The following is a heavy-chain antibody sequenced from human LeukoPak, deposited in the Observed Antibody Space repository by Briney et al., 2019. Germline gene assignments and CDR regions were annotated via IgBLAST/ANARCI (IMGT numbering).Heavy chain of an antibody. V-gene: IGHV4-59*08. CDR2: IYYTGTT. D-gene: IGHD3-9*01. J-gene: IGHJ3*01. CDR3: ASGYFGDAFDV. CDR1: GGSISSYY. Sequence: SETLSLTCTVSGGSISSYYWSWIRQPPGKGLEWIGYIYYTGTTNYNPSLKSRVTISVDVSKNHFSLKLSSVTAADTAVYYCASGYFGDAFDVWGQGTMVTVSS.